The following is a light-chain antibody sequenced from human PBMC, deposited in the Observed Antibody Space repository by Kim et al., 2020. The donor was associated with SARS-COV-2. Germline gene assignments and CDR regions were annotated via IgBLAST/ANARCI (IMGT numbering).Light chain of an antibody. J-gene: IGKJ4*01. Sequence: EIVLTQSPATLSLSPGERATLSCRASQSVSSHLAWYQQKTGQAPRLLIYAASTRATGIPARFSGSGSGTDFTLTISSLEPEDFAVYYCQQGSSWPLTLGGGTKVDIK. CDR2: AAS. CDR1: QSVSSH. V-gene: IGKV3-11*01. CDR3: QQGSSWPLT.